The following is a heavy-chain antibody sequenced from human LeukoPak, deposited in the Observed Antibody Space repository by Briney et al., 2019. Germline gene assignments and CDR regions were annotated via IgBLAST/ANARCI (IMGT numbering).Heavy chain of an antibody. CDR3: ARAHVDTAMVTDSLWYFDL. J-gene: IGHJ2*01. Sequence: PSETLSLTCAVYGGSFSGYYWSWIRQPPGKGLGWIGEINHSGSTNYNPSLKSRVTISVDTSKNQFSLKLSSVTAADTAVYYCARAHVDTAMVTDSLWYFDLWGRGTLVTVSS. V-gene: IGHV4-34*01. CDR1: GGSFSGYY. D-gene: IGHD5-18*01. CDR2: INHSGST.